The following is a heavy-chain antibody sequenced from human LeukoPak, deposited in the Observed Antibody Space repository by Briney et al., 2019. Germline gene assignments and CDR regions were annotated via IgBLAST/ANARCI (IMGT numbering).Heavy chain of an antibody. V-gene: IGHV3-33*01. D-gene: IGHD4-17*01. CDR1: GFTFSSYG. J-gene: IGHJ4*02. Sequence: GGSLRLSCAASGFTFSSYGMHWVRQAPGKGLEWVAVIWYDGSNKYYAGSVKGRFTISRDNSKNTLYLQMNSLRAEDTAVYYCARDRGYGDSAFDYWGQGTLVTVSS. CDR3: ARDRGYGDSAFDY. CDR2: IWYDGSNK.